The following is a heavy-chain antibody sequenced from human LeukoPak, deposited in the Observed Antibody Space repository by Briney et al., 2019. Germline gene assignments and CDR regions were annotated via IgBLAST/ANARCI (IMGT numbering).Heavy chain of an antibody. V-gene: IGHV3-7*01. CDR1: GFTFSNYW. D-gene: IGHD3-22*01. J-gene: IGHJ1*01. CDR3: ARCSSGYYCDHFQT. Sequence: GGSLRLSCTASGFTFSNYWMTWIGQAPGKGLEWVANIKQDGIDKYYVDSVEGRFTVSRDNTKNSLFLQMHSLRVEDTAVYYCARCSSGYYCDHFQTWGQGSLVTVSS. CDR2: IKQDGIDK.